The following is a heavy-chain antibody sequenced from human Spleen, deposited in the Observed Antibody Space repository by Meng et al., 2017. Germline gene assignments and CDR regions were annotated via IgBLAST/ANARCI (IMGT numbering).Heavy chain of an antibody. CDR2: IYYSGGT. D-gene: IGHD3-22*01. CDR1: GDSIRSTTSYY. V-gene: IGHV4-39*07. CDR3: ARGPYIGYSDSSGYYLNWFDP. Sequence: ESLKISCTVSGDSIRSTTSYYWGWIRQPPGKGLEWIASIYYSGGTYYNPSLKSRVTISVDTSTNEFSLRLNSVTAADTALYYCARGPYIGYSDSSGYYLNWFDPWGQGTLVTVSS. J-gene: IGHJ5*02.